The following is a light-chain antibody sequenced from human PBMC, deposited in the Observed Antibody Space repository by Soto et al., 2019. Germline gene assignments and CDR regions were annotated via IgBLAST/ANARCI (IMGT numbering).Light chain of an antibody. J-gene: IGKJ2*01. CDR2: GAS. CDR3: QQSYSNPYT. Sequence: EIVMTQSPATLSVSPGERATLSCRASQSVSSNLAWYQQKPGQAPRLLIYGASTRATGIPARFSGSGSGTEFTLTISSLQSEDFATYHCQQSYSNPYTFGQGTKVEMK. V-gene: IGKV3-15*01. CDR1: QSVSSN.